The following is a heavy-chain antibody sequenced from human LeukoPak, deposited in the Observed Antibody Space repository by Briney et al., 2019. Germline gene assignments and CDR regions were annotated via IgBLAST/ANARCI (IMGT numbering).Heavy chain of an antibody. Sequence: SETLSLTCTVSGGSISSSSYYWGCIRQPPGKGLEWIGSIYYGGSTYYNPSLKSRVTISVDTSKNQFSLNLSSVTAADTAVFYCVRLPRTVTTRSYIEWGQGTLVTVSS. CDR2: IYYGGST. CDR3: VRLPRTVTTRSYIE. V-gene: IGHV4-39*01. D-gene: IGHD4-11*01. J-gene: IGHJ4*02. CDR1: GGSISSSSYY.